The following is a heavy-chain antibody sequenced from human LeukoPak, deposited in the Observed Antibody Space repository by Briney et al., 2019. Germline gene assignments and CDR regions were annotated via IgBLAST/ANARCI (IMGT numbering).Heavy chain of an antibody. D-gene: IGHD2-15*01. J-gene: IGHJ4*02. Sequence: GGSLRLSCAASGFTFRTYAMSWVRQAPGEGLEWVSATKGGGGSTYYADSMKGRFTISRDNSKNTLFLQMNSLRAEDTAVYYCAKDRYCGGGTCYWSYFDYWGQGTLVTVSS. CDR3: AKDRYCGGGTCYWSYFDY. CDR1: GFTFRTYA. CDR2: TKGGGGST. V-gene: IGHV3-23*01.